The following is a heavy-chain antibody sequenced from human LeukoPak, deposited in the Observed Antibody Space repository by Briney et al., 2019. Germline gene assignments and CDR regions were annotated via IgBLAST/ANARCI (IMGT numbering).Heavy chain of an antibody. V-gene: IGHV1-24*01. J-gene: IGHJ6*04. CDR1: GYTLTQLS. Sequence: GASVKVSCKVSGYTLTQLSMHWVRQAPGKGLAWMGGFDSEDGETIYAQKFQGRVNMTEDTSTDTAYMELSSLRSKDTAVYYCATDSGPTNGNYYYGMDVWGKGTTVTVSS. CDR3: ATDSGPTNGNYYYGMDV. CDR2: FDSEDGET. D-gene: IGHD5-12*01.